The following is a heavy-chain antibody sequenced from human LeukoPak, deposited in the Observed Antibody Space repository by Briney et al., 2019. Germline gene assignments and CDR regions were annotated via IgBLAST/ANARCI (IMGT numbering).Heavy chain of an antibody. D-gene: IGHD2-21*02. Sequence: GSLRLSCAASGFPFSSYAMHWVRQAPGKGLEWVAVISYDGSNKYYADSVKGRFTISRDNSKNTLYLQMNSLRAEDTAVYYCARVTDTLNYDYWGQGTLVTVSA. CDR3: ARVTDTLNYDY. J-gene: IGHJ4*02. CDR2: ISYDGSNK. CDR1: GFPFSSYA. V-gene: IGHV3-30*04.